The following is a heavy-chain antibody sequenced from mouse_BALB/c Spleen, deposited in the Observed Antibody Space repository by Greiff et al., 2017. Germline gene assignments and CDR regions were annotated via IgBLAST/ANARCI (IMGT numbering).Heavy chain of an antibody. D-gene: IGHD2-14*01. CDR2: ISSGGST. CDR3: ARDRYDSYWYFDV. Sequence: EVKLVESGGDLVKPGGSLKLSCAASGFTFSSYGMSWVRQTPEKRLEWVASISSGGSTYYPDSVKGRFTISRDNARNILYLQMSSLRSEDTAMYYCARDRYDSYWYFDVWGAGTTVTVSS. CDR1: GFTFSSYG. J-gene: IGHJ1*01. V-gene: IGHV5-6-5*01.